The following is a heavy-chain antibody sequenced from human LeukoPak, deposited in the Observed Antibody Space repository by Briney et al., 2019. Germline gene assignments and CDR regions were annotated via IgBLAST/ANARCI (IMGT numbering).Heavy chain of an antibody. CDR1: GFTFSSYA. Sequence: GGSLRLSCAASGFTFSSYAMSWVRQAPGKGLEWVSFISSSSSYIYYADSVKGRFTISRDNAKNSLYLHMNSLRAEDTAVYYCARGTMFPYYFDYWGQGTLVTVSS. CDR3: ARGTMFPYYFDY. CDR2: ISSSSSYI. V-gene: IGHV3-21*01. J-gene: IGHJ4*02. D-gene: IGHD3-10*02.